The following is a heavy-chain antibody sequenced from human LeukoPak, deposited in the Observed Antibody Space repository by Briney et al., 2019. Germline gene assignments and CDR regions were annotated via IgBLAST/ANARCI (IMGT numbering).Heavy chain of an antibody. CDR3: ARVSELRFLEWIYYFDY. D-gene: IGHD3-3*01. V-gene: IGHV3-66*01. Sequence: GGSLRLSCLASGLTVSSNYMSWVRQAPGKGLEWVSIIHSDGATYYGDSVKGRIIISRDTSTNTLYLQMDSLRAEDTAVYYCARVSELRFLEWIYYFDYWGQGTLVTVSS. CDR1: GLTVSSNY. J-gene: IGHJ4*02. CDR2: IHSDGAT.